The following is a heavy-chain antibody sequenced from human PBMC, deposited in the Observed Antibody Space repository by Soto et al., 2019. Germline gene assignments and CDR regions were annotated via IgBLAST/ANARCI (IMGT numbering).Heavy chain of an antibody. CDR2: ISGSGGST. CDR3: AKARGTYYDILTGYSAIYYFDY. CDR1: GFTFSSYA. Sequence: PVGSLRLSCAASGFTFSSYAMSWVRQAPGKGLEWVSAISGSGGSTYYADSVKGRFTISRDNSKNTLYLQMNSLRAEDTAVYYCAKARGTYYDILTGYSAIYYFDYWGQGTLVTVS. V-gene: IGHV3-23*01. D-gene: IGHD3-9*01. J-gene: IGHJ4*02.